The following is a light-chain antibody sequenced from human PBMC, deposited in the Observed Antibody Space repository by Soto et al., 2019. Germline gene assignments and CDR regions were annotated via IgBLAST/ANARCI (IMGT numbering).Light chain of an antibody. J-gene: IGKJ5*01. V-gene: IGKV3-15*01. CDR2: AAS. CDR3: QQYGSSPIT. Sequence: EIAMTQSPATLSVSPGERATLSCRASQSVITNLAWYQQKSGQAPRLLIYAASTRATDIPARFSGSGSGTDFTLTISRLEPEDFAVYYCQQYGSSPITFGQGTRLEIK. CDR1: QSVITN.